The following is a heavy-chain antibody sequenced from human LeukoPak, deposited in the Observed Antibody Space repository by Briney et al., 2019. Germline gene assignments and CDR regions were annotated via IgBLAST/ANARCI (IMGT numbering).Heavy chain of an antibody. CDR3: ASLRGY. J-gene: IGHJ4*02. V-gene: IGHV3-30*04. CDR2: ISYDGSNK. CDR1: GFTFSSYA. Sequence: GGSLRLSCAASGFTFSSYAMHWVRQAPGKGLEWVAVISYDGSNKYYADSVKGRFTISRDNAKNSLYLQMNSLRAEDTAVYYCASLRGYWGQGTLFTVSS.